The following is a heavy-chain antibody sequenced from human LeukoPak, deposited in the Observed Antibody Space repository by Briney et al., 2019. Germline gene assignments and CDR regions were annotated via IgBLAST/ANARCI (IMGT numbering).Heavy chain of an antibody. CDR1: GGSISSSSYS. J-gene: IGHJ4*02. CDR2: IYYSGST. V-gene: IGHV4-39*01. D-gene: IGHD3-3*01. CDR3: ARHPLEYYDFWSGYTPLDY. Sequence: PSETLSLTCTVSGGSISSSSYSWGWIRQPPGKGLEWIGSIYYSGSTYYNPSLKSRVTISVDTSKNQFSLKLSSVTAADTAVYYCARHPLEYYDFWSGYTPLDYWGQGTLVTVSS.